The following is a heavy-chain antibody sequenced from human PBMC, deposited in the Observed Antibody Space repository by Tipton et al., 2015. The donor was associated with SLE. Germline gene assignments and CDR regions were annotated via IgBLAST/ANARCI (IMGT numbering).Heavy chain of an antibody. V-gene: IGHV3-7*01. CDR1: GFTVSAYW. J-gene: IGHJ3*02. Sequence: SLRLSCAASGFTVSAYWMSWVRQAPGKGLAWVANTNQDGSVKFYVDSVKGRFTISGDSAKNSLSLQMNSPRAEDTAVYYCAREGRPNAFDIWGQGTMVAITS. CDR3: AREGRPNAFDI. CDR2: TNQDGSVK.